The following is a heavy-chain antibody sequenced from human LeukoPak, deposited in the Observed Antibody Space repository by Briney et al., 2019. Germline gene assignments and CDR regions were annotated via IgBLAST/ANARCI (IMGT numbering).Heavy chain of an antibody. CDR3: ARDYYDSSGYYDR. J-gene: IGHJ5*02. CDR1: GFTLSSYS. Sequence: GGSLRLSCAASGFTLSSYSMNWVRQAPGNGLEWVSSISSSSSYIYYADSVKGRFTISRDNAKNSLYLQMNSLRAEDTAVYYCARDYYDSSGYYDRWGQGTLVTVSS. D-gene: IGHD3-22*01. V-gene: IGHV3-21*01. CDR2: ISSSSSYI.